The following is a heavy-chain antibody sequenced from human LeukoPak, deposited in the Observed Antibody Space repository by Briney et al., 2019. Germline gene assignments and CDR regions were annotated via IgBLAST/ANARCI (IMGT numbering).Heavy chain of an antibody. J-gene: IGHJ4*02. V-gene: IGHV4-59*01. CDR2: IYYSGST. D-gene: IGHD1-26*01. CDR1: GGSISSYY. Sequence: SETLSLTCTVSGGSISSYYWSWIRQPPGKGLEWIGYIYYSGSTNCNPSLKSRVTISVDTSKNQFSLKLSSVTAADTAVYYCAKGSGTYPDNFDYWGQGTLVTVSS. CDR3: AKGSGTYPDNFDY.